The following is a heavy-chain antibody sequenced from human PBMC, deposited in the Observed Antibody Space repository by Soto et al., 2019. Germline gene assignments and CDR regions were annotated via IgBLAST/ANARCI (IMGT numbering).Heavy chain of an antibody. CDR3: ARVLRGVVNWFDP. CDR1: GDTFTNFG. J-gene: IGHJ5*02. CDR2: IATYNSNK. Sequence: ASVKVSCKTSGDTFTNFGLSWVRQAPGQGLEWMGWIATYNSNKNYAQKFQGRLTLTTDTSTSTGYMELKSLEYDDTAVYYCARVLRGVVNWFDPWGQGALVTVSS. D-gene: IGHD3-10*01. V-gene: IGHV1-18*01.